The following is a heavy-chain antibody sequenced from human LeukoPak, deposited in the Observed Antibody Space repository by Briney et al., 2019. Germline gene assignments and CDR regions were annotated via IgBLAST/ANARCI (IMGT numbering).Heavy chain of an antibody. D-gene: IGHD5-18*01. CDR1: GGSISSGSYY. J-gene: IGHJ4*02. CDR3: AREGYSYGYLYFDY. V-gene: IGHV4-61*02. Sequence: SETLSLTCTVSGGSISSGSYYWSWIRQPAGKGLEWIGRIYTSGSTNYSPSLKSRVTISIDTSKNQFSLKLSSVTAADTAVYYCAREGYSYGYLYFDYWGQGTLVTVSS. CDR2: IYTSGST.